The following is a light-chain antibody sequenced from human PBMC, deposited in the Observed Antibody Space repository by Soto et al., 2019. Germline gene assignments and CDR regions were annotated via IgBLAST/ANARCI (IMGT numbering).Light chain of an antibody. Sequence: QSVLTQPPSASGTPGQRVTLSCSGSSSNIGSNTVNWYQQLPGTAHKLLIYTNNQRHSGVPDRFSGSKSGTSASLSISGLQSEDEADDYCAAWDDSLNGWVFGGGTKLTVL. CDR2: TNN. J-gene: IGLJ3*02. V-gene: IGLV1-44*01. CDR1: SSNIGSNT. CDR3: AAWDDSLNGWV.